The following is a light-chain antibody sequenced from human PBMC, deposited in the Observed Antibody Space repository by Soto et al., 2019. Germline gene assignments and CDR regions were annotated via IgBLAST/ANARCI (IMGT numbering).Light chain of an antibody. CDR2: GAS. Sequence: EVVLTQSPATLSVSGGGTVTLSCRASQSVRTNVAWYQQIPGQAPRLLVYGASTRATGVPARFTGSGSGIEFSLTISSLLSEDSAFYYCQQYFNWPLTWTFGPGTKVDIK. CDR3: QQYFNWPLTWT. J-gene: IGKJ1*01. CDR1: QSVRTN. V-gene: IGKV3-15*01.